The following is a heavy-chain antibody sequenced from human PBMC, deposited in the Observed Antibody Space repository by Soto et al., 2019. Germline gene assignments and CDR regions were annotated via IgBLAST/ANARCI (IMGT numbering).Heavy chain of an antibody. CDR2: ISGSGGST. CDR3: ARESQLTQVSLY. D-gene: IGHD2-2*01. J-gene: IGHJ4*02. CDR1: GFTFSSYA. Sequence: EVQLLESGGGLVQPGGSLRLSCAASGFTFSSYAMSWVRQAPGKGLEWVSAISGSGGSTYYADSVKGRFTISRDNAKNTLYLQMNSRRAEDTAVYYCARESQLTQVSLYWGQGTLVTVSS. V-gene: IGHV3-23*01.